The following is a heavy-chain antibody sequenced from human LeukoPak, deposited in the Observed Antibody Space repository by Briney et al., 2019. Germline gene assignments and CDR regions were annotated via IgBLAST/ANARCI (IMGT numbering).Heavy chain of an antibody. CDR3: AGHVYTVGSVDY. CDR1: GGSISSSSYY. Sequence: SETLSLTCTVSGGSISSSSYYWGWIRQPPGKGLEWIGSIYYSGSTYYNPSLKSRVTISVDTSKNQFSLKLSSVTAADTAVYYCAGHVYTVGSVDYWGQGTLVTVSS. V-gene: IGHV4-39*01. D-gene: IGHD4-23*01. CDR2: IYYSGST. J-gene: IGHJ4*02.